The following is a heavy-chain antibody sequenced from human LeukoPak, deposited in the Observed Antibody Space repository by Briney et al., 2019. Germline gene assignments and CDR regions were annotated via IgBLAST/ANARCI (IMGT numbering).Heavy chain of an antibody. Sequence: SETLSLTCAVYGGSFSGYYWSWIRQPPGKGLEWIGEINHSGSTNYNPSLKSRVTISVDTSKNQFSLKLSSVTAADTAVYYCAKDPYSSGWYLIFDYWGQGTLVTVSS. CDR3: AKDPYSSGWYLIFDY. CDR1: GGSFSGYY. V-gene: IGHV4-34*01. D-gene: IGHD6-19*01. CDR2: INHSGST. J-gene: IGHJ4*02.